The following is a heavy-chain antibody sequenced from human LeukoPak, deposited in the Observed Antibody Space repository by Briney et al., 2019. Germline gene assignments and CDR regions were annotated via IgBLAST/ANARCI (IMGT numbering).Heavy chain of an antibody. J-gene: IGHJ4*02. CDR3: ARAFTSSWSSFDY. CDR1: GFTFSSFW. D-gene: IGHD6-13*01. V-gene: IGHV3-74*01. Sequence: GGSLRLSCAASGFTFSSFWMHWVRQAPGKGLVWVSRIITDGSSTYYADSVKGRFTISRDNAKNTLYLQMSGLRAEDTAVYYCARAFTSSWSSFDYWGQGALVTVSS. CDR2: IITDGSST.